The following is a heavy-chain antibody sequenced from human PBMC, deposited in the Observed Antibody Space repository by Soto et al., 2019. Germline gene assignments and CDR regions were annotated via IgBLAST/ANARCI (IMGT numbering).Heavy chain of an antibody. Sequence: QLQLQESGPGLVKPSQTLSLTCTVSGGSISSGGYYWTWIRQRPGKGLEWIGYTYYRGSTYYNPSLKCRVAISVDTSKNQYSLNVSSVPAADTAVYSCATVGTSMSSGLGGSCRYHDNWGPGTLVTVSS. V-gene: IGHV4-31*03. CDR1: GGSISSGGYY. J-gene: IGHJ4*02. D-gene: IGHD2-15*01. CDR3: ATVGTSMSSGLGGSCRYHDN. CDR2: TYYRGST.